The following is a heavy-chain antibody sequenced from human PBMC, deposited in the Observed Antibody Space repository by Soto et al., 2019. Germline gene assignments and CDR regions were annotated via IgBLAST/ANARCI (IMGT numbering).Heavy chain of an antibody. CDR3: SIGLLCGVLSSCTNYYYFYCMDV. Sequence: ASVKVSCKASGYTFTSYAMHWVRQAPGQRLEWMGWINAGNGNTKYSQKFQGRVTITRDTSASTAYMELSSLRSEDTAVYYCSIGLLCGVLSSCTNYYYFYCMDVRGQGTTVTVSS. J-gene: IGHJ6*02. D-gene: IGHD2-21*01. V-gene: IGHV1-3*01. CDR2: INAGNGNT. CDR1: GYTFTSYA.